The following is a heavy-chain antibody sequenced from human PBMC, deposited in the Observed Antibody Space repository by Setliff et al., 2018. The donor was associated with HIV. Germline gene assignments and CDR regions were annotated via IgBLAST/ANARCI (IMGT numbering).Heavy chain of an antibody. CDR2: IYYSGST. D-gene: IGHD1-1*01. V-gene: IGHV4-61*03. CDR1: GDSVSSRSYY. J-gene: IGHJ4*02. CDR3: AQLGMVDDFVY. Sequence: PSETLSLTCTVSGDSVSSRSYYWSWIRQPPGKGLEWIGYIYYSGSTNYNPSLKSRVTISVDTSKNHFSLKLRSVTAADTAVYYCAQLGMVDDFVYWGQGTLVTVSS.